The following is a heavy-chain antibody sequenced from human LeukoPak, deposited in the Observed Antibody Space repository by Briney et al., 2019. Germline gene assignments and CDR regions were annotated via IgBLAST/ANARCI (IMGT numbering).Heavy chain of an antibody. J-gene: IGHJ6*03. CDR2: IFPSGGEI. D-gene: IGHD3-10*01. V-gene: IGHV3-23*01. CDR3: AKGDFYGSGRDYYYYMDV. CDR1: GFTFSTFA. Sequence: PGGSLRLSCAASGFTFSTFAMIWVRQPPGKGLEWVSSIFPSGGEIHYADSVKGRFTISRDNSKNTLYLQMNSLRAEDTAVYNCAKGDFYGSGRDYYYYMDVWGKGTTVTISS.